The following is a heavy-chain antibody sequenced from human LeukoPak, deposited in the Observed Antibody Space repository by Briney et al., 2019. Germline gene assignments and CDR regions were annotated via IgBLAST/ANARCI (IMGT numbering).Heavy chain of an antibody. J-gene: IGHJ5*02. CDR1: GGSISSGDYY. V-gene: IGHV4-30-4*01. D-gene: IGHD3-22*01. CDR3: ARPYYYDSRIDP. Sequence: PSETLSLTCTVSGGSISSGDYYWSWIRQPPGKGLEWIAYMNYSGSTYYNPSLKSRVTMSADTSKNQLSLKLSSVTAADTAVYYCARPYYYDSRIDPWGQGILVTVSS. CDR2: MNYSGST.